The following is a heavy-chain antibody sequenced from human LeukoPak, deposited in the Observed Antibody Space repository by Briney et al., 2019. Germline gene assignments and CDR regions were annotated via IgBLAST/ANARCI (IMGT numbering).Heavy chain of an antibody. CDR2: INHSGRT. CDR1: GGPFSGCY. D-gene: IGHD5-12*01. Sequence: SETLSLTCAVYGGPFSGCYWSWIRQPPGKGLEWIGEINHSGRTNYDPSLKSPVTRSVDTSKNQASVQMSSVTAADTAVYYCARGFPRVATRPLDYWGQGTLVTVSS. J-gene: IGHJ4*02. V-gene: IGHV4-34*01. CDR3: ARGFPRVATRPLDY.